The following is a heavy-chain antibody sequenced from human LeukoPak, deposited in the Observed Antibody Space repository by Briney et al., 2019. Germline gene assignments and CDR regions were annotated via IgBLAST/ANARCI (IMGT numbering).Heavy chain of an antibody. D-gene: IGHD3-10*01. CDR1: GFTFSNYW. J-gene: IGHJ4*02. CDR2: IHPEGNEE. Sequence: PGGSLRLSCAASGFTFSNYWMSWVRQAPGRGLEWVANIHPEGNEEYHVDSVKGRFTISRDNAKNFLHLQMDSLRVEDTAVYYCARGDGFSGDYWGQGTLVTVSS. V-gene: IGHV3-7*04. CDR3: ARGDGFSGDY.